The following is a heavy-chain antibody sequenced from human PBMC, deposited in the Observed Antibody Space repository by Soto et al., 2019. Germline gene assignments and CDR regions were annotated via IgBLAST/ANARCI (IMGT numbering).Heavy chain of an antibody. CDR1: GFSFSRYG. J-gene: IGHJ4*02. D-gene: IGHD5-18*01. CDR2: ISYDGTNK. V-gene: IGHV3-33*01. CDR3: ARGDTFPGY. Sequence: QVQLVESGGGVVQPGRSLRLSCAASGFSFSRYGMHWVRQAPGKGLEWVAIISYDGTNKYYVDSVKGRFTISRDNSKNTLYLQMNSVSAEDTAVYYCARGDTFPGYWGQGTLVTVPS.